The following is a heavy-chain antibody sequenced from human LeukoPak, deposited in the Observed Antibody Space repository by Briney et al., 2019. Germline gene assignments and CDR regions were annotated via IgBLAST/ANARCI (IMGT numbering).Heavy chain of an antibody. CDR3: ARGARLGSYGHFDY. Sequence: PSETLSLTRAVYGGSFSGYYWSWIRQPPGKGLEWIGEINHSGSTNYNPSLKSRVTISVDTSKNQFSLKLSSVTAADTAVYYCARGARLGSYGHFDYWGQGTLVTVSS. CDR1: GGSFSGYY. J-gene: IGHJ4*02. V-gene: IGHV4-34*01. D-gene: IGHD5-18*01. CDR2: INHSGST.